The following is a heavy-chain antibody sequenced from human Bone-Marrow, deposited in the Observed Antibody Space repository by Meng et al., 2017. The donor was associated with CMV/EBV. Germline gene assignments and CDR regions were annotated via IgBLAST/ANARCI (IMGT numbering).Heavy chain of an antibody. CDR3: ARDITIFGVVTPQRALGGFDY. V-gene: IGHV3-7*01. J-gene: IGHJ4*02. CDR2: IKQDGSEK. CDR1: GFTFSSYW. D-gene: IGHD3-3*01. Sequence: GESLKISCAASGFTFSSYWMSWVRQAPGKGLEWVANIKQDGSEKYYVDSVKGRFTISRDNAKNSLYLQMNSLRAEDTAVYYCARDITIFGVVTPQRALGGFDYWGQGPLVPVSS.